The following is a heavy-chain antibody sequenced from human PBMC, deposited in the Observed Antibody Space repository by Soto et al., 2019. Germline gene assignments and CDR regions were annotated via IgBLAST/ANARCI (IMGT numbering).Heavy chain of an antibody. D-gene: IGHD6-19*01. CDR1: GYTFTSYY. V-gene: IGHV1-46*03. CDR2: INPSGGST. Sequence: QVQLVQSGAEVKKPGASVKVSCKASGYTFTSYYMHWVRQAPGQGLEWMGIINPSGGSTSYAQKFQGRVTMTRDTSTSTVYMEMSSLRSEDTAVYYCARDIPGIAVAGTLADIWGQGTMVTVSS. CDR3: ARDIPGIAVAGTLADI. J-gene: IGHJ3*02.